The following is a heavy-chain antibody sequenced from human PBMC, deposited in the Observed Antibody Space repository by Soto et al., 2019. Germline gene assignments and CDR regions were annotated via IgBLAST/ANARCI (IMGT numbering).Heavy chain of an antibody. Sequence: QLQLQESGPGLVKPSETLSLTCTVFGGSISSSSYYWGWIRQPPGKGLEWIGSIYYSGSTYYNPSLKSRVTISVDTSKNQFSLKLSSVTAADTAVYYCARRQRNCTNGVCSKAYWYFDLWGRGSLVTVSS. J-gene: IGHJ2*01. D-gene: IGHD2-8*01. CDR1: GGSISSSSYY. V-gene: IGHV4-39*01. CDR2: IYYSGST. CDR3: ARRQRNCTNGVCSKAYWYFDL.